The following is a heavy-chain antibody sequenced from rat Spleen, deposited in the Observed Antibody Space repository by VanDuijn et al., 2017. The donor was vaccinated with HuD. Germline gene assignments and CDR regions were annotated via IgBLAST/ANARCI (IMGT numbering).Heavy chain of an antibody. V-gene: IGHV5-29*01. J-gene: IGHJ2*01. CDR2: IIYDGSST. D-gene: IGHD1-12*02. Sequence: EVQLVESGGGLVQPGRSLKLSCAASGFTFSNYGMAWVCQAPTKGLEWVATIIYDGSSTYYRDSVKGRFTISRDNAKTTLYLQMDSLRSADTATYYCTTLTDGTYYPYFDYWGQGVMVTVSS. CDR3: TTLTDGTYYPYFDY. CDR1: GFTFSNYG.